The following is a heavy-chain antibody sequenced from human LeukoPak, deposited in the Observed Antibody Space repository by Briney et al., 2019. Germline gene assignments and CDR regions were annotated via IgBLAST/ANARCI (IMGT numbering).Heavy chain of an antibody. J-gene: IGHJ4*02. CDR2: ISGSGGST. CDR3: AKAGASIAAAGLDY. V-gene: IGHV3-23*01. CDR1: GFTFSSYA. D-gene: IGHD6-13*01. Sequence: GGSLRLSCAASGFTFSSYAMSWVRQAPGKGLEWVSAISGSGGSTYYTDSVKGRFTISGDNSKNTLYLQMNSLRAEDTAVYYCAKAGASIAAAGLDYWGQGTLVTVSS.